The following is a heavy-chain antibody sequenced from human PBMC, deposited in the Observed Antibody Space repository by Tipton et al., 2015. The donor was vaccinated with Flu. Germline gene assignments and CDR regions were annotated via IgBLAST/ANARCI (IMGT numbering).Heavy chain of an antibody. J-gene: IGHJ4*02. CDR3: ARAVILEWTGHEGFDY. V-gene: IGHV3-7*04. Sequence: SLRLSCAASGFTFSSYWMSWVRQAPGKGLEWVANIKQDGSEKYYVDSVKGRFTISRDNAKNSLYLQMNSLRAEDTAVYYCARAVILEWTGHEGFDYWGQGTLVTVSS. CDR1: GFTFSSYW. D-gene: IGHD3-3*01. CDR2: IKQDGSEK.